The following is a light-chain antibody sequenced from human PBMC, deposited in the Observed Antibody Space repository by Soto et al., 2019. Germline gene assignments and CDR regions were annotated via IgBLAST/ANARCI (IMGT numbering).Light chain of an antibody. CDR3: SSYTSSSSYV. CDR1: SSDVGGYKY. Sequence: QSVLTQPASVSGSPGQSITISCTGTSSDVGGYKYVSWHQQHPGKAPKLLIYTVNNRPSGVSNRFSGSKSGNTASLTISGLQAEDEADYYCSSYTSSSSYVFGTRTKVTV. J-gene: IGLJ1*01. V-gene: IGLV2-14*01. CDR2: TVN.